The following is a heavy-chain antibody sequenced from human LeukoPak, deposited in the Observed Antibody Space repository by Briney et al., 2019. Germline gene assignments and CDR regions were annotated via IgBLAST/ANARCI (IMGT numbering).Heavy chain of an antibody. J-gene: IGHJ3*02. CDR1: GYSLTAYW. CDR3: ARHKGGRPHGIEI. CDR2: IYPHDSDT. Sequence: GESLKISCKGSGYSLTAYWIGWVRQMPGKGLEWMGIIYPHDSDTRYSPSFQGQVTISADKSISTAYLQWSSLKASDTAMYYCARHKGGRPHGIEIWGQGTMVTVSS. V-gene: IGHV5-51*01. D-gene: IGHD3-16*01.